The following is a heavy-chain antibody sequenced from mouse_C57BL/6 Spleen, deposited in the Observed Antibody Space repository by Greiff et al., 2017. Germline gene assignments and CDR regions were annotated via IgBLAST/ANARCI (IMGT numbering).Heavy chain of an antibody. CDR3: ARFPYYYGSLDD. D-gene: IGHD1-1*01. CDR2: IDPSDCYT. CDR1: GYTFTSYW. Sequence: QVQLQQPGAELVKPGASVKLSCKASGYTFTSYWMQWVKQRPGQGLEWIGEIDPSDCYTNYNPKFKGKATLTVDPSSSTAYMQLSSRTSEDSAVYYGARFPYYYGSLDDWGQGTTLTVSS. V-gene: IGHV1-50*01. J-gene: IGHJ2*01.